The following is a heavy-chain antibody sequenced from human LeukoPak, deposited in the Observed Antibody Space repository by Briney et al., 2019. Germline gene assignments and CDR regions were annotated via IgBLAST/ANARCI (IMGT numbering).Heavy chain of an antibody. CDR3: ARGFWSGRLPEDYYYYMDV. D-gene: IGHD3-3*01. V-gene: IGHV1-69*05. J-gene: IGHJ6*03. Sequence: ASVKVSCKASGGTFSSYAISWVRQAPGQGLEWTGRIIPIFGTANYAQKFQGRVTITTDESTSTAYMELSSLRSEDTAVYYCARGFWSGRLPEDYYYYMDVWGKGTTVTVSS. CDR2: IIPIFGTA. CDR1: GGTFSSYA.